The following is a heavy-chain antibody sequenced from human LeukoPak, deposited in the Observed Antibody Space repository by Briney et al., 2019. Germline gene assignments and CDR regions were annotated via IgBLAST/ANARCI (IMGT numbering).Heavy chain of an antibody. CDR3: ARDGGDSTGDWFDP. V-gene: IGHV4-34*01. CDR1: GGSFSGYY. CDR2: INHSGST. Sequence: SETLSLTCAVYGGSFSGYYWSWIRQPPGKGLEWIGEINHSGSTNYNPSLKSRVTISVDTSKNQFSLKLSSVTAADTAVYYCARDGGDSTGDWFDPWGQGTLVTVSS. D-gene: IGHD2-21*02. J-gene: IGHJ5*02.